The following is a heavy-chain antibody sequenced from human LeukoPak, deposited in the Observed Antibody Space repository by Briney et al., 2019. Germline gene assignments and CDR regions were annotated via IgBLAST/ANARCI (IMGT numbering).Heavy chain of an antibody. CDR1: GGSFSGYY. D-gene: IGHD4-17*01. V-gene: IGHV4-34*01. Sequence: PSETLSLTCAVYGGSFSGYYWSWIRQPPGKGLEWIGEINHSGSTNYNPSLKSRVTISGDTSKNQFSLKLSSVTAADTAVYYCARRRMWVRSFDYWGQGTLVTVSS. CDR3: ARRRMWVRSFDY. J-gene: IGHJ4*02. CDR2: INHSGST.